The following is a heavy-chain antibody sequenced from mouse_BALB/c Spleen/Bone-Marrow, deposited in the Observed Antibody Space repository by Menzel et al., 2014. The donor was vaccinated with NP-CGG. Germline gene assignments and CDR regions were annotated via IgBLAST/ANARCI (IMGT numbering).Heavy chain of an antibody. J-gene: IGHJ2*01. D-gene: IGHD1-1*01. CDR1: GYTFTDYW. CDR2: IDTSDSYT. Sequence: QVHVKQSGAELVMPGASVKMSCKASGYTFTDYWMHWVKQRPGQGLEWIGAIDTSDSYTSYNQKFKGKATLTVDESSSTAYMQLSSLTSEDSAVYYCARWLYGGSQYFDYWGQGTTLTVSS. CDR3: ARWLYGGSQYFDY. V-gene: IGHV1-69*01.